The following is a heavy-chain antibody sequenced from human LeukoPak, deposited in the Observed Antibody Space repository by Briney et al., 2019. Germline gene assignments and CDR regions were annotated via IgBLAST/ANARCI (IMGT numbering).Heavy chain of an antibody. CDR1: GFPFSSYS. J-gene: IGHJ6*03. CDR3: ARVPLYCSDGSCYVNYYYYYMDV. D-gene: IGHD2-15*01. V-gene: IGHV3-21*01. Sequence: GGSRRLSWAASGFPFSSYSMNGVRQDPGKGQEGVSSIIISILYIYYADSVKGRFTISRDNAKNSLYLQMNSLRAEDTAVYYCARVPLYCSDGSCYVNYYYYYMDVWGKGTTVTVSS. CDR2: IIISILYI.